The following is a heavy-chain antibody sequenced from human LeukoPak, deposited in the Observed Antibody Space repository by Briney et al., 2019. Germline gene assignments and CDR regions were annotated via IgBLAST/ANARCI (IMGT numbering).Heavy chain of an antibody. D-gene: IGHD3-9*01. CDR1: GGSISSYY. Sequence: PSETLSLTCTVSGGSISSYYWSWIRQPPGKGLEWIGYIYYSGSTNYNPSLKSRVTISVDTSKNQFSLKLSSVTAADTAVYYCARNYDILILRGFDIWGQGTMVTVSS. CDR3: ARNYDILILRGFDI. J-gene: IGHJ3*02. CDR2: IYYSGST. V-gene: IGHV4-59*01.